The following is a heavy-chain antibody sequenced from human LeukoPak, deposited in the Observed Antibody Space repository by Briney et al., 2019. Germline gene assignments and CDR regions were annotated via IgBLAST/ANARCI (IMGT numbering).Heavy chain of an antibody. CDR3: AKMSGWEPENYFFDY. CDR1: GFTFSSYW. V-gene: IGHV3-74*01. J-gene: IGHJ4*02. D-gene: IGHD1-14*01. Sequence: GGSLRLSCAASGFTFSSYWMHWVRQAPGKGLVWVSRINSDGSSTSYADSVKGRFTVSRDNSKNTLYVQMSSLRAGDTAVYYCAKMSGWEPENYFFDYWGQGTLVTVSS. CDR2: INSDGSST.